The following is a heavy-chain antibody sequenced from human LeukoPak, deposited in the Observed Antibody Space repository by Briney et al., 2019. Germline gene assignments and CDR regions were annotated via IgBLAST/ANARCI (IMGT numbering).Heavy chain of an antibody. D-gene: IGHD2-2*01. Sequence: PGGSLRLSCAASGFTFSGYSMNWVRQAPGKGLEWVSSISNSGSYIYYADSVEGRFTISRDNAKNSLYLNMNSLRAEDTAVYYCARVQGYCSSTSCSFDYWGQGTLVTVSS. V-gene: IGHV3-21*06. CDR2: ISNSGSYI. CDR3: ARVQGYCSSTSCSFDY. J-gene: IGHJ4*02. CDR1: GFTFSGYS.